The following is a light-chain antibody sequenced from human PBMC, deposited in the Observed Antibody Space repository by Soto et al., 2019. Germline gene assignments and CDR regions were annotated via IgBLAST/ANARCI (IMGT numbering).Light chain of an antibody. CDR1: QDINTY. Sequence: EVVLTQSPATLSLSPGEKATLSCRASQDINTYLGWYQQKPGQPPRLLIYDASNRASGVPGRFSGSGSGTDFTLTISSLEPEDFAVYYCQQRSSWPPALSFGGGTKVE. J-gene: IGKJ4*01. V-gene: IGKV3-11*01. CDR3: QQRSSWPPALS. CDR2: DAS.